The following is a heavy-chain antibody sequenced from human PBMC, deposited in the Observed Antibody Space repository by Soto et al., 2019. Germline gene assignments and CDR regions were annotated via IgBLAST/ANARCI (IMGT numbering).Heavy chain of an antibody. V-gene: IGHV3-33*01. CDR2: IWYDGSNK. CDR3: ARDQDYYDSSGYSASYDY. CDR1: GFTFSSYG. J-gene: IGHJ4*02. D-gene: IGHD3-22*01. Sequence: QVQLVESGGGVVQPGRSLRLSCAASGFTFSSYGMHWVRQAPGKGLEWVVVIWYDGSNKYYADSVKGRFTISRDNSKNTLYLQMNSLRAEDTAVYYCARDQDYYDSSGYSASYDYWGQGTLVTVSS.